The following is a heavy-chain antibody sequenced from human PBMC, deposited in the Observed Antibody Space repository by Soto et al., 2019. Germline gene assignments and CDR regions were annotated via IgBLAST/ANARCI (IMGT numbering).Heavy chain of an antibody. V-gene: IGHV1-2*02. CDR2: INPNSGGT. Sequence: GASVKVSCKASGYTFTGYYMHWVRQAPGQGLEWTGWINPNSGGTNYAQKFQGRVTMTRDTSISTAYMELSRLRSDDTAVYYCARRHSSSEYYFDYWGQGTLVTVSS. J-gene: IGHJ4*02. CDR1: GYTFTGYY. D-gene: IGHD6-13*01. CDR3: ARRHSSSEYYFDY.